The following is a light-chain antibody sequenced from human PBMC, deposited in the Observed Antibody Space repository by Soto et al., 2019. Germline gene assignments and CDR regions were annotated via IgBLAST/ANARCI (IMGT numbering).Light chain of an antibody. J-gene: IGLJ1*01. V-gene: IGLV2-14*01. Sequence: QSALTQPASVSGSPGQSITISCTGTSSDVGGYNYVSWYQQHPGKAPKLMIYEVSNRPSGVSNRGSGSKSGNTASLTISGLQAEDEADYYCSSYTSSSTFYVFGTGTKLTVL. CDR2: EVS. CDR3: SSYTSSSTFYV. CDR1: SSDVGGYNY.